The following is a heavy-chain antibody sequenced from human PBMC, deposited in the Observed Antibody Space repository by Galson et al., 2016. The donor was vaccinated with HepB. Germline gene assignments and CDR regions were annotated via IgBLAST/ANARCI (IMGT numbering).Heavy chain of an antibody. J-gene: IGHJ4*02. CDR2: ISSGSSHM. Sequence: SLRLSCADSAFTFSSYTMTWVRQAPGKGLEWLSSISSGSSHMSSADSVKCRFTNSRDNTKNSLYLQMDSLRAEDTAIYYCARGSGYTSAWYPGGIRYWGQGTLVTVSS. V-gene: IGHV3-21*01. CDR1: AFTFSSYT. D-gene: IGHD6-19*01. CDR3: ARGSGYTSAWYPGGIRY.